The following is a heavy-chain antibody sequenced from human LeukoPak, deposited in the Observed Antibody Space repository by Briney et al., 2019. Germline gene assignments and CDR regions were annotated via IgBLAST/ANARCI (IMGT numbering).Heavy chain of an antibody. CDR3: ARNLYYYDSSGYYYY. D-gene: IGHD3-22*01. Sequence: GDSLRLSCAASGFTFTKYWMTWVRQAPGKGLEWVGNIKQDGSDKNYMDSVKGRFTISRDNTKNSVYLQMSSLRAEDTAVYYCARNLYYYDSSGYYYYWGQGTLVTVSS. CDR1: GFTFTKYW. V-gene: IGHV3-7*01. CDR2: IKQDGSDK. J-gene: IGHJ4*02.